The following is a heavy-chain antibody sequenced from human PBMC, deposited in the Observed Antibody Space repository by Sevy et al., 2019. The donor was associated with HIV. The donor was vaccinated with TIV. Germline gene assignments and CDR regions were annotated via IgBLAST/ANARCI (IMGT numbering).Heavy chain of an antibody. CDR1: GYTFTTYG. CDR2: ISTFNGDT. CDR3: ARAYCSGGRCYSLAY. Sequence: ASAKVSCKASGYTFTTYGVTWVRQAPGQGLQWMGWISTFNGDTNSAQKLQGRVTMTTDTSTSTAYMELRSLRSDDTAVYYCARAYCSGGRCYSLAYWGQGTLVTVSS. J-gene: IGHJ4*02. D-gene: IGHD2-15*01. V-gene: IGHV1-18*01.